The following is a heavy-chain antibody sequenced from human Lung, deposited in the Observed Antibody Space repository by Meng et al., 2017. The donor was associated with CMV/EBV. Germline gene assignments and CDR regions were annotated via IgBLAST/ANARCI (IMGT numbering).Heavy chain of an antibody. V-gene: IGHV3-53*01. J-gene: IGHJ5*02. Sequence: EENLGDSGGGFFQPGWSLRLSCAASGFTVTSYYMHWVRQAPGKGLEWVSVIYSSGRTYYADSVKGRFTISRDNSKNTVDLQMNTLRAEDTAIYYCVRGPLLGWFDPWGQGALVTVSS. CDR3: VRGPLLGWFDP. CDR2: IYSSGRT. CDR1: GFTVTSYY.